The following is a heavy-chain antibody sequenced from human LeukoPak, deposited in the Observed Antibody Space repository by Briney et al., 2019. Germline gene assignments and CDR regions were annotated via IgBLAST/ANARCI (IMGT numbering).Heavy chain of an antibody. CDR3: ARGPYYYGSGSYNWFDP. CDR2: IYTSGST. Sequence: PSETLSLTCTVSGGSISSGSYYWSWIRQPAGKGLEWIGRIYTSGSTNYNPSLKSRVTISVDTSKNQFSLKLSSVTAADTAVYYCARGPYYYGSGSYNWFDPWGQGTLVTVSS. D-gene: IGHD3-10*01. J-gene: IGHJ5*02. CDR1: GGSISSGSYY. V-gene: IGHV4-61*02.